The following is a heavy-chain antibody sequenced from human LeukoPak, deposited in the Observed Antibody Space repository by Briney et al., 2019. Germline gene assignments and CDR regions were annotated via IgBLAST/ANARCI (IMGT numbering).Heavy chain of an antibody. CDR3: ASGDSGSYYHDY. J-gene: IGHJ4*02. D-gene: IGHD1-26*01. CDR2: ISGDNANT. CDR1: GYTFTGYY. Sequence: ASVKVSCKASGYTFTGYYMHWVRQAPGQGLEWMGWISGDNANTNYAQKLQGRVTMTTDTSTSTAYMELRSLRSDDTAVYYCASGDSGSYYHDYWGQGTLVTVSS. V-gene: IGHV1-18*04.